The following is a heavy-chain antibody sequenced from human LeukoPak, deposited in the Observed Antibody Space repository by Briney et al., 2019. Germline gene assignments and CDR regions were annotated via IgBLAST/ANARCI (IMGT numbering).Heavy chain of an antibody. J-gene: IGHJ6*03. V-gene: IGHV3-21*01. CDR3: ARDQLVGVRDYMDV. CDR1: GGSFSGYY. CDR2: ISSSSSYI. Sequence: PSETLSLTCAVYGGSFSGYYWSWIRQPPGKGLEWVSSISSSSSYIYYADSVKGRFTISRDNAKNSLYLQMNSLRAEDTAVYYCARDQLVGVRDYMDVWGKGTTVTVSS. D-gene: IGHD1-26*01.